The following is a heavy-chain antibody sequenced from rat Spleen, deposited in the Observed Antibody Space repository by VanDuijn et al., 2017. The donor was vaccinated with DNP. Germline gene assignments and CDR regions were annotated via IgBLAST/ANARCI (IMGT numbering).Heavy chain of an antibody. CDR1: GFNFNDYW. J-gene: IGHJ2*01. CDR3: TRGPNYGGYSDFFDY. CDR2: INKDSSTI. Sequence: EVKLVESGGGLVQPGRSLKLSCAASGFNFNDYWMGWVRQAPGKGLEWIGYINKDSSTINYTPSLKDKFTVSRDNAQNTLYLQMSRLGSEDTAIYYCTRGPNYGGYSDFFDYWGQGVMVTVSS. D-gene: IGHD1-11*01. V-gene: IGHV4-2*01.